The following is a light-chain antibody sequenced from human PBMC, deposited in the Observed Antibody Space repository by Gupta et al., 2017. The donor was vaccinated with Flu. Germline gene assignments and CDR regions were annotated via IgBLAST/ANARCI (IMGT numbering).Light chain of an antibody. CDR1: QSISSSF. Sequence: ENATPTCRASQSISSSFLAWYQQKPGQAPRLLIYGASRRATGIPERFSGSGSGTDFTLTISRLEPEDFAVYYCQQSGSSPWTFGQGTKVEVK. CDR2: GAS. V-gene: IGKV3-20*01. CDR3: QQSGSSPWT. J-gene: IGKJ1*01.